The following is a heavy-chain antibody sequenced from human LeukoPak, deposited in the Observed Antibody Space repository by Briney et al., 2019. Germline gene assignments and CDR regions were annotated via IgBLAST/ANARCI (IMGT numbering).Heavy chain of an antibody. V-gene: IGHV3-33*01. D-gene: IGHD6-6*01. CDR3: ARDLGIAARPSYYYYGMDV. CDR2: IWYDGSNK. J-gene: IGHJ6*02. Sequence: GRSLRLSCAASGFTFSSYGMHWVRQAPGKGLEWVAVIWYDGSNKYYADSVKGRFTFSRDNSKNTLYLQMNSLRAEDTAVYYCARDLGIAARPSYYYYGMDVWGQGTTVTVSS. CDR1: GFTFSSYG.